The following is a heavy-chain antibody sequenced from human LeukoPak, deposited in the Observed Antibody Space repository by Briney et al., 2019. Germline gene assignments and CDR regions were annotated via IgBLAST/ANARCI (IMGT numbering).Heavy chain of an antibody. CDR1: GGTFSSYA. CDR2: IIPILGIA. J-gene: IGHJ6*02. D-gene: IGHD2-2*01. CDR3: ARAPFRYCSSTSCKPHGMDV. Sequence: ASVKVSCKASGGTFSSYAISWVRQAPGQGLEWMGRIIPILGIANYAQKFQGRVTITADKSTSTAYMELSSLRSEDTAVYYCARAPFRYCSSTSCKPHGMDVWGQGTTVTVSS. V-gene: IGHV1-69*04.